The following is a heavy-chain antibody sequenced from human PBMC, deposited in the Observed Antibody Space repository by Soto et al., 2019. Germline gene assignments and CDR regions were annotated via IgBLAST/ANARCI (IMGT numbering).Heavy chain of an antibody. V-gene: IGHV5-51*01. CDR1: GYNFAGYW. CDR2: IYPSDSDT. J-gene: IGHJ4*02. D-gene: IGHD3-3*01. CDR3: ARGGVSTRTFDY. Sequence: VESLTISCEGSGYNFAGYWIALVLQMPGKGLELMGIIYPSDSDTRYSPSFQGQVTISADKSISSAYLQWSSLRSSDTAMYYCARGGVSTRTFDYWGQGTPVTVS.